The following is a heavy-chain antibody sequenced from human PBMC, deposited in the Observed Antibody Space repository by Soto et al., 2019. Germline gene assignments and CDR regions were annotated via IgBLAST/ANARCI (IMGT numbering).Heavy chain of an antibody. CDR1: GYTFTSYD. CDR3: ARGRINMDV. V-gene: IGHV1-8*01. Sequence: ASVKVSCKASGYTFTSYDINWVRQATGQGLEWMGWVSPNSDHTGYAQKFQGRVTMTRNTSISTAYMELSSLRSEDTAVYYCARGRINMDVWGKGTTVTVSS. J-gene: IGHJ6*03. CDR2: VSPNSDHT.